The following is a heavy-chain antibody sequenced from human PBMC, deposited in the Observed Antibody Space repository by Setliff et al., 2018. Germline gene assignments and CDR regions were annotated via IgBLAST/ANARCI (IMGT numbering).Heavy chain of an antibody. V-gene: IGHV4-59*01. J-gene: IGHJ5*02. D-gene: IGHD3-10*01. CDR2: IYYTGTT. CDR1: GGSISGYY. Sequence: KPSETLSLTCTVSGGSISGYYWSWIRQPPGKELEWIGYIYYTGTTNYNPSLKSRVTISVDTSKNQFSLKLSSVTAADTALYYCAKADEGPRRASGSYYPLLRFDPWGQGTLVTVS. CDR3: AKADEGPRRASGSYYPLLRFDP.